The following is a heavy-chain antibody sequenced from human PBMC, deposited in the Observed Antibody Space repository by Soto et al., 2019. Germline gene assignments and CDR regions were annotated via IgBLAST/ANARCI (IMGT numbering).Heavy chain of an antibody. Sequence: EVQLVESGGGFVQPGGSLRLSCAASGFTFSSYWRHWVRQDPGAGPVWVSRISSDGSNIYYAASVKGRFTVSRDNAKNTLYLQMSSLRADDTAVYYCGRSREGYSYFEHWGQGILVTVSS. V-gene: IGHV3-74*01. D-gene: IGHD4-4*01. CDR3: GRSREGYSYFEH. CDR2: ISSDGSNI. J-gene: IGHJ4*02. CDR1: GFTFSSYW.